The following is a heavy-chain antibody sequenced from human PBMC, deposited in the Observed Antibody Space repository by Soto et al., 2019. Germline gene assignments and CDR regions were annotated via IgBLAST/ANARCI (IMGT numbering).Heavy chain of an antibody. CDR3: AKVGQRRSRDGYNAHFDY. D-gene: IGHD5-12*01. J-gene: IGHJ4*02. CDR1: GYTFNSYG. CDR2: ISAYKAHT. Sequence: ASVKVSCKASGYTFNSYGITWVRQAPGQGLEWMGWISAYKAHTNYAQKLQGRVTMTTDTSTSTAYMELRSLRSEDTAVYYCAKVGQRRSRDGYNAHFDYWGQGTLVTVSS. V-gene: IGHV1-18*01.